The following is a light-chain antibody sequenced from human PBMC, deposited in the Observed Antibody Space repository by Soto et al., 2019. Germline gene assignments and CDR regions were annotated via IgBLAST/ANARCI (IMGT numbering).Light chain of an antibody. CDR3: QQFGSSPWT. Sequence: IVLTQSPGTLSLSPWERATLSCRASQSISNTYLVWYQQKPGQAPRLLIYGASSRASGIPDRFSGSGSGTDFTLTINRLEPEDFALYYCQQFGSSPWTFGQGTKVDIK. CDR2: GAS. J-gene: IGKJ1*01. V-gene: IGKV3-20*01. CDR1: QSISNTY.